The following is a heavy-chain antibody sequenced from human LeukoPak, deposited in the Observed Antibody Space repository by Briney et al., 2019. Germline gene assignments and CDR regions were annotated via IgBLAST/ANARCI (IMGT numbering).Heavy chain of an antibody. CDR1: GFSFSSYG. D-gene: IGHD3-22*01. J-gene: IGHJ4*02. CDR3: AKGYDSSGYYLDY. CDR2: MRSDGSTK. V-gene: IGHV3-30*02. Sequence: PGGSLRLPCAASGFSFSSYGMHWVRQAPGKGLEWVVYMRSDGSTKYYADSVKGRFTISRDNSKKTLYLQMNSLRPEDTAVYYCAKGYDSSGYYLDYWGQGTLVTVSP.